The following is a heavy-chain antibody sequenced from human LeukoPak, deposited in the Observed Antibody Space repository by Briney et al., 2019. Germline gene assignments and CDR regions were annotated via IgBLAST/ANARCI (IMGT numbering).Heavy chain of an antibody. J-gene: IGHJ4*02. Sequence: GGSLRLSCAASGFTFSSYAMSWVRQAPGMGLEWVSAISGSGGSTYYADSVKGRFTISRDNSKNTLYLQMNSLRVEDTAVYYCAKGTYSSGWYEYYFDYWGQGTLVTVSS. D-gene: IGHD6-19*01. CDR1: GFTFSSYA. CDR3: AKGTYSSGWYEYYFDY. CDR2: ISGSGGST. V-gene: IGHV3-23*01.